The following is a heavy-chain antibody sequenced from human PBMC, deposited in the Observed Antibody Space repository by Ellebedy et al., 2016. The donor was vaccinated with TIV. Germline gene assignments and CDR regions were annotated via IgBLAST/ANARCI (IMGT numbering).Heavy chain of an antibody. Sequence: GESLKISCAASGFTFSSYEMNWVRQAPGKGLEWVSYISSSGSTIYYADSVKGRFTISRDNAKNSLYLQMNSLRAEDTAVYYWAREGGAAAADEYYYGMDVWGQGTTVTVSS. D-gene: IGHD6-13*01. CDR2: ISSSGSTI. V-gene: IGHV3-48*03. J-gene: IGHJ6*02. CDR3: AREGGAAAADEYYYGMDV. CDR1: GFTFSSYE.